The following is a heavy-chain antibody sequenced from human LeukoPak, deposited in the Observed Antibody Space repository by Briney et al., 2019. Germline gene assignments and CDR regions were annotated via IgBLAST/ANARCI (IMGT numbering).Heavy chain of an antibody. J-gene: IGHJ3*01. CDR2: IYHTGST. D-gene: IGHD4-17*01. CDR1: GGSIRIFY. Sequence: SETLSLTCTVSGGSIRIFYWSWIRQPPGKGLEWIGYIYHTGSTYYSPSLKSRITISVDRSKNQFSLKLNSVTAADTAVYFCARSVTTISDAFDLWGQGTMVTVSS. CDR3: ARSVTTISDAFDL. V-gene: IGHV4-59*12.